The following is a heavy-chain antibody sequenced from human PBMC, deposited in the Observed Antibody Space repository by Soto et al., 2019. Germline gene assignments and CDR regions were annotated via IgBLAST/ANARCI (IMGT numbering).Heavy chain of an antibody. J-gene: IGHJ6*02. CDR2: IIPIFGTA. CDR3: ASPDTAMAKYYYYYYGMDV. V-gene: IGHV1-69*12. D-gene: IGHD5-18*01. Sequence: QVQLVQSGAEVKKPGSSVKVSCKASGGTFSSYAISWVRQAPGQGLEWMGGIIPIFGTANYAQKFQGRVTITAAESTSTAYMELSSLRSEDTAVYYCASPDTAMAKYYYYYYGMDVWGQGTTVTVSS. CDR1: GGTFSSYA.